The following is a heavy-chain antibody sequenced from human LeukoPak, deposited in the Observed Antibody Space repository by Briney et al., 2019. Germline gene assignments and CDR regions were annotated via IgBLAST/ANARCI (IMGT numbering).Heavy chain of an antibody. CDR3: ARHASGNRLGRNSILHLDI. V-gene: IGHV5-51*01. D-gene: IGHD1-26*01. Sequence: GESLKISFKGSGYTFTTDWIGWVRQMPGKGLEWMGIVYPGDSDTRYSPSFQGQVTFSVDESISTAYLQWSSLRASDTAMYYCARHASGNRLGRNSILHLDIWGQGTMVTVFS. CDR2: VYPGDSDT. CDR1: GYTFTTDW. J-gene: IGHJ3*02.